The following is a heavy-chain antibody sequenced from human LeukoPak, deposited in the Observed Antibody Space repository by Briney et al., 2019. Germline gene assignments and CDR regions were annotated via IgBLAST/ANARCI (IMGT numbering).Heavy chain of an antibody. J-gene: IGHJ4*02. CDR1: GYTFTTYG. D-gene: IGHD6-19*01. V-gene: IGHV1-18*01. CDR3: ARDGAVAAVFDY. Sequence: ASVKVSCKASGYTFTTYGVTWVRQAPGQGLEWMGWISPYNGDTNYAQNRQGRVTLTTDTSTSTAYMELRSLRSDDPAVYYCARDGAVAAVFDYWGQGTLVTVSS. CDR2: ISPYNGDT.